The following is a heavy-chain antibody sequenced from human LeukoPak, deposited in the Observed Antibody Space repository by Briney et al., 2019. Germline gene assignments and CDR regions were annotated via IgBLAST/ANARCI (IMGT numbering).Heavy chain of an antibody. D-gene: IGHD6-6*01. CDR1: GGSISSYY. CDR2: IYYSGST. J-gene: IGHJ6*02. V-gene: IGHV4-59*08. Sequence: NSSETLSLTCTVSGGSISSYYWSWIRQPPGKGLEWIGYIYYSGSTNYNPSLKSRVTISVDTSKNQFSLKLSSVTAADTAVYYCARHVGSSNYYYYGMDVWGQGTTVTVSS. CDR3: ARHVGSSNYYYYGMDV.